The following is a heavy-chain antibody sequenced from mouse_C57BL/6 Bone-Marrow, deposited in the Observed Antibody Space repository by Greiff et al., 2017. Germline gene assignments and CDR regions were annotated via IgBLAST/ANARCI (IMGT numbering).Heavy chain of an antibody. D-gene: IGHD1-1*01. J-gene: IGHJ3*01. CDR2: ISSGGSYT. Sequence: EVHLVESGGDLVKPGGSLKLSCAASGFTFSSYGMSWVRQTPDKRLEWVATISSGGSYTYYPDRVKGRFPLSRDNAKNTLYLQMSSLKSEDTARDYCARDYYGAWFAYWGQGTLVTVSA. CDR3: ARDYYGAWFAY. V-gene: IGHV5-6*01. CDR1: GFTFSSYG.